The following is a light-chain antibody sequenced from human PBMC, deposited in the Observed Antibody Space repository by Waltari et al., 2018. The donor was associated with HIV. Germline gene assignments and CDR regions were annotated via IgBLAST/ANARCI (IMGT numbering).Light chain of an antibody. V-gene: IGLV1-44*01. J-gene: IGLJ2*01. CDR1: SSNIRSNS. CDR3: AAWDDSLNGPV. Sequence: QSVLTQPPSASGTPGQRVTISCSGSSSNIRSNSVNWYQQLPGTAPKLLIYSNNQRPSGGPDRCSGSKSGTSASLAISVLQSEDEADYYCAAWDDSLNGPVFGGGTKLTVL. CDR2: SNN.